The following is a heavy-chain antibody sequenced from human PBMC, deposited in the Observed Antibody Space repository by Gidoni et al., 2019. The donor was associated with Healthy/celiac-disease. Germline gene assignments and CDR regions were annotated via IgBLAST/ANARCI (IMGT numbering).Heavy chain of an antibody. CDR2: IYYSGST. V-gene: IGHV4-31*03. D-gene: IGHD1-1*01. CDR1: GGPISSGGYY. CDR3: ASASLEAVDAFDI. J-gene: IGHJ3*02. Sequence: QVQLQESGPELVTPSQTLSLTCTVPGGPISSGGYYWRWIRQHPGKGLEWSGYIYYSGSTYYNPALKSRVTISVDTSKNQFSLKLSSVTAADTAVYYCASASLEAVDAFDIWGQGTMVTVSS.